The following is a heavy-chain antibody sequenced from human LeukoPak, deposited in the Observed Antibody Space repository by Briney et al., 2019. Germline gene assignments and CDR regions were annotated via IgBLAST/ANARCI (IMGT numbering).Heavy chain of an antibody. V-gene: IGHV1-69*13. CDR2: IIPIFGTA. CDR3: ARPYCSSTSCYPTAWFDP. D-gene: IGHD2-2*01. Sequence: ASVKVSCKASGGTFSSYAISWVRQAPGQGLEWMGGIIPIFGTANYAQKFQGRVTITADESTSTAYMELSSLRSEDTAVYYCARPYCSSTSCYPTAWFDPWGQGTLVTVSS. J-gene: IGHJ5*02. CDR1: GGTFSSYA.